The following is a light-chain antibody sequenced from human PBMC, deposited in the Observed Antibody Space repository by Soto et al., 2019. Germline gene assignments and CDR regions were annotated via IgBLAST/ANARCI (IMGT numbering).Light chain of an antibody. CDR1: NIGGKS. Sequence: SYELTQVPSVSVAPGQTARITCEGNNIGGKSVHWYQQTPGRAPVLVVYNDSDRPSGIPERFSGSNPGNTATLTISRVEAEDEADYYCQVWDSSSDHVVFGGGTKLTV. V-gene: IGLV3-21*02. J-gene: IGLJ2*01. CDR3: QVWDSSSDHVV. CDR2: NDS.